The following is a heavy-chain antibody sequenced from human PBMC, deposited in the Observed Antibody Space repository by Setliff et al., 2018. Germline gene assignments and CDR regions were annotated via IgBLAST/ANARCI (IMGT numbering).Heavy chain of an antibody. Sequence: ASVKVSCKASGYIFSTDGITWGRQAPGQGLGRMGWISANNGYTRYVHKFPGRVTMTTDTSTATGDMERGGLRSDDTAAYSCARDPRGYSGFDRFSGAFNIGGQGTMVTVSS. CDR2: ISANNGYT. CDR3: ARDPRGYSGFDRFSGAFNI. V-gene: IGHV1-18*01. D-gene: IGHD5-12*01. J-gene: IGHJ3*02. CDR1: GYIFSTDG.